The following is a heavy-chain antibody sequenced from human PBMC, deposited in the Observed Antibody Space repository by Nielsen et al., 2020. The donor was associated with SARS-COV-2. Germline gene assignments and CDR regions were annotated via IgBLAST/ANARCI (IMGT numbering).Heavy chain of an antibody. CDR1: GFTVSSNY. J-gene: IGHJ6*02. CDR3: ARDILEDIVVVVAATPYYGMDV. D-gene: IGHD2-15*01. V-gene: IGHV3-53*04. Sequence: GGSLRLSCAASGFTVSSNYMSWVRQAPGKGLEWVSVIYSGGSTYYADSVKGRFTISRHNSKNTLYLQMNSLRAEDTAVYYCARDILEDIVVVVAATPYYGMDVWGQGTTVTVSS. CDR2: IYSGGST.